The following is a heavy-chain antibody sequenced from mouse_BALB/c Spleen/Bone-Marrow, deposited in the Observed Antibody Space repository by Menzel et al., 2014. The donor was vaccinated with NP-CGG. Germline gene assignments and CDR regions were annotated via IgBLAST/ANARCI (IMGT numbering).Heavy chain of an antibody. CDR2: IYPGNVNT. CDR3: AREGNPYAMDY. D-gene: IGHD2-1*01. Sequence: VKLQESGPELVKPGASVRISCKASGYTFTSYYIHWVKQRPGQGLEWIGWIYPGNVNTKYNEKFKGKATLTADKSSSTAYMQLSSLTSEDSAVYFCAREGNPYAMDYWGQGTSVTVSS. V-gene: IGHV1S56*01. J-gene: IGHJ4*01. CDR1: GYTFTSYY.